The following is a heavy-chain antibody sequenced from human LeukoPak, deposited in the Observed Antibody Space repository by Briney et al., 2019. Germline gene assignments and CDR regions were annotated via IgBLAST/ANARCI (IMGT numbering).Heavy chain of an antibody. CDR1: GGSISSYY. CDR2: IYNNGST. D-gene: IGHD1-14*01. V-gene: IGHV4-59*01. CDR3: ARARINWFDP. Sequence: PSETLSLTCTVSGGSISSYYWSWIRQPRGKGLEWIGYIYNNGSTNYNPSLKSRVTISVGTSKNQFSLKLSSVTAADTALYYCARARINWFDPWGQGTLVTVSS. J-gene: IGHJ5*02.